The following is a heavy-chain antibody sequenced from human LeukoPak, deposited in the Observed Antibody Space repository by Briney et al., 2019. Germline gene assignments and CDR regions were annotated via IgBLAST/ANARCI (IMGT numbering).Heavy chain of an antibody. V-gene: IGHV4-4*07. J-gene: IGHJ4*02. Sequence: PSETLSLTCTVSGGSITSYYWSWIRQPAGKGLEWIGRIYTAGSTYYNHFLKSRVTMAVDTSKNQFSLKLSSVTAADTAVYYCARRGAVAGTLDYWGQGTLVTVSS. CDR1: GGSITSYY. CDR3: ARRGAVAGTLDY. D-gene: IGHD6-19*01. CDR2: IYTAGST.